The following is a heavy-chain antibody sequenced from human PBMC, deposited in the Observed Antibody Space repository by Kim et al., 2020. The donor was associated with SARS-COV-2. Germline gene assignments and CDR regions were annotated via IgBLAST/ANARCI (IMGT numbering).Heavy chain of an antibody. V-gene: IGHV4-59*08. J-gene: IGHJ4*02. CDR1: GGSIKNYY. CDR2: IYFKGRT. D-gene: IGHD5-12*01. CDR3: ARHHGYSGAWDYLDF. Sequence: SETLSLTCNVSGGSIKNYYWSWIRQTPGRGLEWIGYIYFKGRTNYNPSLNNRVTMSVDTSKNQFSLEVNSVTAADTADYYCARHHGYSGAWDYLDFWGQGIPVTVSS.